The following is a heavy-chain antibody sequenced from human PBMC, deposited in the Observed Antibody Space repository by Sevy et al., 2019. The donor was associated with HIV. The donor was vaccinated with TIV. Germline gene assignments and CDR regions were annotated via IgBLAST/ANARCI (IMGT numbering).Heavy chain of an antibody. CDR3: AREGYSSGWRYYYGMDD. Sequence: SETLSLTCTVSGGSISSYYWSWIRQPAGKGLEWIGRIYTSGSTNYNPSLKSRVTMSVDTSKNQFSLKLSSVTAADTAVYYCAREGYSSGWRYYYGMDDWGQGTTVTVSS. CDR2: IYTSGST. V-gene: IGHV4-4*07. J-gene: IGHJ6*02. D-gene: IGHD6-19*01. CDR1: GGSISSYY.